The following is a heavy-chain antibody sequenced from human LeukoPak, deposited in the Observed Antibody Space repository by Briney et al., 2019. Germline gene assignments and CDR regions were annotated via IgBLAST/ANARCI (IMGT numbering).Heavy chain of an antibody. CDR2: ISAYNGNT. V-gene: IGHV1-18*01. J-gene: IGHJ4*02. D-gene: IGHD4-11*01. CDR3: AREHYSNYLFYY. Sequence: GSVKVSCKASGYTFSSSGINWVRQAPGQGLEWMGWISAYNGNTNYEQKLQGRGIMTTETSTNKAPMELRSLRSDDTAVYYCAREHYSNYLFYYWGQGTLVTVSS. CDR1: GYTFSSSG.